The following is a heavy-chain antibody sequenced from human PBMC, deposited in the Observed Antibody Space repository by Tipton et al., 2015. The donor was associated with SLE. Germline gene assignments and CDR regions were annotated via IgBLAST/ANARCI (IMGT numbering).Heavy chain of an antibody. J-gene: IGHJ4*02. CDR2: ISGSGGST. V-gene: IGHV3-23*01. CDR1: GFTFSSYA. CDR3: AKDRGFWSGYYPVDY. D-gene: IGHD3-3*01. Sequence: SLRLSCAASGFTFSSYAMSWVRQAPGKGLEWVSAISGSGGSTYYADSVKGRFTISRDNSQNTLYLQMNSLRAEDTAVYYCAKDRGFWSGYYPVDYWGQGTLVTVSS.